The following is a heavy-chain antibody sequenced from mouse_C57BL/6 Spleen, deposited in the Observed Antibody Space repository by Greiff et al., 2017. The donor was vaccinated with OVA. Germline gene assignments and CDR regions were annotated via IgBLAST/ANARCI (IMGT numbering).Heavy chain of an antibody. CDR2: IYPSDSET. CDR3: ARRLTTVVGDYAMDY. CDR1: GYTFTSYW. Sequence: VKLQQPGAELVRPGSSVKLSCKASGYTFTSYWMDWVKQRPGQGLEWIGNIYPSDSETHYNQKFKDKATLTVDKSSSTAYMQLSSLTSEDSAVYYCARRLTTVVGDYAMDYWGQGTSVTVSS. D-gene: IGHD1-1*01. V-gene: IGHV1-61*01. J-gene: IGHJ4*01.